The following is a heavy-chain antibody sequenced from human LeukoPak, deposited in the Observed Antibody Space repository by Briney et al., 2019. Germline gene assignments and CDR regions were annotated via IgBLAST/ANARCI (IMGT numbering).Heavy chain of an antibody. CDR2: TYYRSKWYN. D-gene: IGHD6-19*01. CDR3: ARALTVAGTEGDYYYYYGMDV. CDR1: GDSVSSNSAA. V-gene: IGHV6-1*01. Sequence: SQTLSLTCAISGDSVSSNSAAWNWIRQSPSRGLEWLGRTYYRSKWYNDYAVSVKSRITINPDTSKNQFSLQLNSVTPEDTAVYYCARALTVAGTEGDYYYYYGMDVRGQGTTVTVSS. J-gene: IGHJ6*02.